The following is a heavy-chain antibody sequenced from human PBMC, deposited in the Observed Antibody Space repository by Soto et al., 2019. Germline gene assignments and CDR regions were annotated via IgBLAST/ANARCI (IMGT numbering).Heavy chain of an antibody. J-gene: IGHJ6*02. CDR2: INPSGGST. CDR3: ARPYYYGSGSSTRPDYYYGMDV. D-gene: IGHD3-10*01. V-gene: IGHV1-46*01. CDR1: GYTFTSYY. Sequence: VASVKVSCKASGYTFTSYYMHWVRQAPGQGLEWMGIINPSGGSTSYAQKFQGRVTMTRDTSTSTVYMELSSLRSEDTAVYYCARPYYYGSGSSTRPDYYYGMDVWGQGTTVTVSS.